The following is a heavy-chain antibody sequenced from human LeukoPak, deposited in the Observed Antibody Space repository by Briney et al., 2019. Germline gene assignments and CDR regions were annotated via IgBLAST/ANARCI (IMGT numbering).Heavy chain of an antibody. Sequence: GGSLRLSCAASGFTFSSYAMSWVRQAPGKGLEWVSAISGRGGSTYYADSVKGRFTISRDNSKNTLYLQMNSLRAEDTAVYYCAKDRVGATTGYFDYWGQGTLVTVSS. CDR3: AKDRVGATTGYFDY. D-gene: IGHD1-26*01. CDR2: ISGRGGST. V-gene: IGHV3-23*01. CDR1: GFTFSSYA. J-gene: IGHJ4*02.